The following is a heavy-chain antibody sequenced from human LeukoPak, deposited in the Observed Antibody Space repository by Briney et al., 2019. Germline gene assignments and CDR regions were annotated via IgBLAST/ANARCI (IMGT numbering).Heavy chain of an antibody. CDR3: AREGDSSSAYNWFDP. CDR1: GFSSYG. Sequence: PGGSLRLSCAASGFSSYGMHWVRQAPGKGLEWVAVTWYDGRNNYYAASVKGRFTISRDNSKNTLYLQMNSLRAEDTAVYYCAREGDSSSAYNWFDPWGQGTLVTVSS. D-gene: IGHD6-6*01. J-gene: IGHJ5*02. V-gene: IGHV3-33*01. CDR2: TWYDGRNN.